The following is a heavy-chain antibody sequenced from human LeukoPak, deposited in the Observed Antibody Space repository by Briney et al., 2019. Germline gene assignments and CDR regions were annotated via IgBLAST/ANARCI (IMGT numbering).Heavy chain of an antibody. D-gene: IGHD6-19*01. CDR3: AYSSGWYN. V-gene: IGHV3-64D*09. J-gene: IGHJ4*02. Sequence: GGSLRLSCAASGVTVSSNYMNWVRQAPGKGLEYVSAISSNGGTTYSADSVKGRFTISRDNSKNRLYLQMSSLRTEDTAVYYCAYSSGWYNWGQGTLVTVSS. CDR2: ISSNGGTT. CDR1: GVTVSSNY.